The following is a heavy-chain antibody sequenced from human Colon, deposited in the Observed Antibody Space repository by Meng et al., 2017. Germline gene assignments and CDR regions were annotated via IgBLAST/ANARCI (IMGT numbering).Heavy chain of an antibody. CDR2: VSVYTT. V-gene: IGHV1-18*01. D-gene: IGHD3-16*01. CDR1: GYTFSSSG. Sequence: QVELVQLGAEVKKPGASVKVSCKASGYTFSSSGISWVRQAPGQGLEWMGWVSVYTTNYARKFQDRVTMTTDTSTNTAYMELRSLRSDDTAVYYCARTPFGGAVGTIGNWFDPWGQGTLVTVSS. J-gene: IGHJ5*02. CDR3: ARTPFGGAVGTIGNWFDP.